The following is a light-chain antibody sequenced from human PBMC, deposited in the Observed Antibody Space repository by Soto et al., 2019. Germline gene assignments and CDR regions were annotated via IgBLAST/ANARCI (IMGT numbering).Light chain of an antibody. CDR1: SSNIGAGYD. CDR2: RVT. Sequence: QSVLTQPPSVSGAPGQRVTISCTGSSSNIGAGYDVHWYRQLPETAPKLLIYRVTNRPSGVPDRFSGSKSGTSASLAISGLQAEDEADYYCSSYTSSSTLESVFGTGTKVTVL. CDR3: SSYTSSSTLESV. J-gene: IGLJ1*01. V-gene: IGLV1-40*01.